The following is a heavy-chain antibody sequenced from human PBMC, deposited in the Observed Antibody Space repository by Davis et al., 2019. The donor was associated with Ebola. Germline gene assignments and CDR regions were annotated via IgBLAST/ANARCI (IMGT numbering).Heavy chain of an antibody. V-gene: IGHV1-2*06. Sequence: ASVKVSCKASGYTFTGYYMHWVRQAPGQGLEWMGRINPNSGGTNYAQKFQGRVTMTRDTSISTAYMELSRLRSEDTAVYYCAREVVVVVAATPSGYYYYGMDVWGKGTTVTVSS. CDR2: INPNSGGT. CDR3: AREVVVVVAATPSGYYYYGMDV. D-gene: IGHD2-15*01. J-gene: IGHJ6*04. CDR1: GYTFTGYY.